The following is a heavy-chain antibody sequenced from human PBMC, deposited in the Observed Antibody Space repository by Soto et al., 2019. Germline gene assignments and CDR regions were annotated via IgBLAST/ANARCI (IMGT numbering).Heavy chain of an antibody. CDR2: IKSKTDGGTT. D-gene: IGHD3-3*01. Sequence: RGSLRLSCAASGFTFSNAWMSWVRQAPGKGLEWVGRIKSKTDGGTTDYAAPVKGRFTISRDDSKNTLYLQMNSLKTEDTAVYYCTTPGLEGYYFDYWGQGTLVTVSS. J-gene: IGHJ4*02. CDR3: TTPGLEGYYFDY. V-gene: IGHV3-15*01. CDR1: GFTFSNAW.